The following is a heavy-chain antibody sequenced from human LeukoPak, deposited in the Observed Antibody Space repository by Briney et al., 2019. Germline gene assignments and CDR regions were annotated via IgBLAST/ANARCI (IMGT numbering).Heavy chain of an antibody. CDR1: GGSFSGYY. CDR2: INRSGST. J-gene: IGHJ5*02. V-gene: IGHV4-34*01. Sequence: SETLSLTCAVYGGSFSGYYWSWIRQPPGKGLEWIGEINRSGSTNYNPSLKSRVTISVDTSKNQFSLKLSSVTAADTAVYYCARGPYYYDSIRRFDPWGQGTLVTVSS. D-gene: IGHD3-22*01. CDR3: ARGPYYYDSIRRFDP.